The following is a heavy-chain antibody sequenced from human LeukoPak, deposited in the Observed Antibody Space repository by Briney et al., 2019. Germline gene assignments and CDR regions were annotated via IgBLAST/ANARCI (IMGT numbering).Heavy chain of an antibody. V-gene: IGHV3-11*01. Sequence: PGGSLRLSCAASGFTFSDHYMSWIRQAPGKGLEWVSFISSGGVTFYADSVKGRFTLSRDNGRNSLYLQMNSLRVEDTAVYYCARWAGDGSGSLDSWGQGSLVTVSS. CDR3: ARWAGDGSGSLDS. J-gene: IGHJ4*02. CDR2: ISSGGVT. D-gene: IGHD1-26*01. CDR1: GFTFSDHY.